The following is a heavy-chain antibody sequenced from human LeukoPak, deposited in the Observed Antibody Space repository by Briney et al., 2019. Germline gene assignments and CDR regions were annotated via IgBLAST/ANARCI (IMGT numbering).Heavy chain of an antibody. CDR1: GYSFTSYY. CDR2: INPSGGST. V-gene: IGHV1-46*01. J-gene: IGHJ4*02. Sequence: ASVKVSCKASGYSFTSYYIHWVRQAPGQGLEWMGVINPSGGSTTYAQKFQGRVSMTRDTSTSTVYMDLSSRRSEDTVVYYCARDPEANWAFFDYWGQGTLVTVSS. D-gene: IGHD1-26*01. CDR3: ARDPEANWAFFDY.